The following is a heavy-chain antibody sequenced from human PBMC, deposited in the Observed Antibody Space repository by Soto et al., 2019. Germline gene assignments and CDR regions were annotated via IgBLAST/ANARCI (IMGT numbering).Heavy chain of an antibody. J-gene: IGHJ6*02. V-gene: IGHV3-73*02. Sequence: EVQLVESGGGLVHPWGSLKLSCAASGFPFNGSAMHWVRQASGKGLEWVGRIRSKPNNYATAYAASLKGRFTISRDDSKHTAYLQMNSLKTEDTAVYYCAGDFYYNMDVWGQGTTVTVSS. CDR2: IRSKPNNYAT. CDR1: GFPFNGSA. CDR3: AGDFYYNMDV.